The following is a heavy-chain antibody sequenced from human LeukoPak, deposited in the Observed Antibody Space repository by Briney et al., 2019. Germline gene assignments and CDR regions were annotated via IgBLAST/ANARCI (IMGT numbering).Heavy chain of an antibody. D-gene: IGHD6-13*01. V-gene: IGHV4-59*01. CDR2: TYYSGST. CDR1: GFTFTTAW. Sequence: GSLRLSCAASGFTFTTAWMSWIRQPPGKGLEWIGYTYYSGSTNYNPSLKSRVTISVDTSKNQFSLKLSSVTAADTAVYYCARGGVSKGIAAAGSPFDYWGQGTLVTVSS. J-gene: IGHJ4*02. CDR3: ARGGVSKGIAAAGSPFDY.